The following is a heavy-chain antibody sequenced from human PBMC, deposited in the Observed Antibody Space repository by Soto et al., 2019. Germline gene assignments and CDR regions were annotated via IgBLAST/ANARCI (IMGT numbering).Heavy chain of an antibody. CDR3: TRVRSDYCGGNCDPHFDL. J-gene: IGHJ2*01. Sequence: EVQLVESGGGLVQPGGSLRLSCAASGFTFSSYWMTWVRQAPGKGLEWVANIKQDGSEKYYVDSVKGRFTISRDNAKNSPYPQMTRLRADDTAVYDCTRVRSDYCGGNCDPHFDLWGRGTLVTVSS. D-gene: IGHD2-21*02. CDR2: IKQDGSEK. CDR1: GFTFSSYW. V-gene: IGHV3-7*01.